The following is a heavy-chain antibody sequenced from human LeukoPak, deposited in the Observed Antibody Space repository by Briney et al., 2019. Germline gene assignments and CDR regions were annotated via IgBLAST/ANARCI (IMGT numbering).Heavy chain of an antibody. D-gene: IGHD3-3*01. J-gene: IGHJ6*04. CDR3: ARFAQSLGFLEWLPHLLDV. CDR2: INHSGST. CDR1: GGSFSGYY. V-gene: IGHV4-34*01. Sequence: SETLSLTCAVYGGSFSGYYWSWIRQPPGKGLEWIGEINHSGSTNYNPSLKSRVTISVDTSKNQFSLKLSSVTAADTAVYYCARFAQSLGFLEWLPHLLDVWGKGTTVTVSS.